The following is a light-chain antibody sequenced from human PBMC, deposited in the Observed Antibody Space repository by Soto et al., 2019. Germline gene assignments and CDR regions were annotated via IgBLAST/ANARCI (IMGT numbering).Light chain of an antibody. CDR3: FSYAVTYDRLRV. Sequence: SYELNQPHSVSVSPGQTASITCSGDKLGDKYTCWYQQKPGQYPVLVIYQDNKRPSGIPERFSGSNSGNTASLTISGTQADDEGDYYCFSYAVTYDRLRVFGTGTKLTVL. CDR2: QDN. CDR1: KLGDKY. V-gene: IGLV3-1*01. J-gene: IGLJ1*01.